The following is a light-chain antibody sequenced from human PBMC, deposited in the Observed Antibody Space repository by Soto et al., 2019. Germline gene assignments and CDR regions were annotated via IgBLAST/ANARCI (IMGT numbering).Light chain of an antibody. CDR1: QGISND. CDR2: ATS. J-gene: IGKJ3*01. V-gene: IGKV1-27*01. CDR3: QKYDSAPET. Sequence: DIPMTQSPSSLSASVGDRVTITCRASQGISNDLAWYQQKPGKVPKLLIYATSTLQSGVPTRFSGSESRTDFTLTISSLQPEDVAIYYCQKYDSAPETFGPGTKVDLK.